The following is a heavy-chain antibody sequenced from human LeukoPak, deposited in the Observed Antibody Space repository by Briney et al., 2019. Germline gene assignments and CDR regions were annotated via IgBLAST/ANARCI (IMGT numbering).Heavy chain of an antibody. V-gene: IGHV3-7*01. J-gene: IGHJ4*02. Sequence: GGSLRLPCAASGFTFSDYWMTWVRQAPGKGLEWVANIKPDGSEKYYADSLKGRFTISRDNAKNSLYLQMNSLRAEDTAVYYCARARIDYWGQGTLVTVSS. CDR2: IKPDGSEK. D-gene: IGHD1-14*01. CDR3: ARARIDY. CDR1: GFTFSDYW.